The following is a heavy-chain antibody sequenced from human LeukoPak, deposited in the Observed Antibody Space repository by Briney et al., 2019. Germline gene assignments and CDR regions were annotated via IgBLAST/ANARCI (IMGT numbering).Heavy chain of an antibody. CDR1: GGSISSGGYY. CDR2: IYYSGST. J-gene: IGHJ4*02. D-gene: IGHD3-22*01. CDR3: ARGAYYYDSSGYEGHFDY. Sequence: SETLSLTCTVSGGSISSGGYYWSWIRQPPGKGLEWIGYIYYSGSTNYNPSLKSRVTISVDTSKNQFSLKLSSVTAADTAVYYCARGAYYYDSSGYEGHFDYWGQGTLVTVSS. V-gene: IGHV4-61*08.